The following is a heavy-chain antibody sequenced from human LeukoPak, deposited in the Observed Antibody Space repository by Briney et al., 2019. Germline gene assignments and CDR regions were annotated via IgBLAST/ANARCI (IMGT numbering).Heavy chain of an antibody. CDR3: TRLRSGVAGDY. Sequence: PSETLSLTCAVSGYSISSGYYWGWIRQPPGKGLEWIGSIYHSGSTYYNPSLKSRVTISVDTSKNQFSLKLSSVTAADTAVYYCTRLRSGVAGDYWGQGALVTVSS. CDR2: IYHSGST. D-gene: IGHD6-19*01. J-gene: IGHJ4*02. CDR1: GYSISSGYY. V-gene: IGHV4-38-2*01.